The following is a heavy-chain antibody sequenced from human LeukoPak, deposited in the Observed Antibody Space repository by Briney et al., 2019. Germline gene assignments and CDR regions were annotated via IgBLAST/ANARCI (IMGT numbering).Heavy chain of an antibody. V-gene: IGHV3-48*01. CDR3: ARDSGYSGSPDYYYYYMDV. CDR1: GFTFSSYS. Sequence: GGSLRLSCAASGFTFSSYSMNWVRQAPGKGLEWVSYISSSSTIYYADSVKGRFTISRDNAKNSLYLQMNSLRAEDTAVYYCARDSGYSGSPDYYYYYMDVWGKGTTVTVSS. J-gene: IGHJ6*03. CDR2: ISSSSTI. D-gene: IGHD1-26*01.